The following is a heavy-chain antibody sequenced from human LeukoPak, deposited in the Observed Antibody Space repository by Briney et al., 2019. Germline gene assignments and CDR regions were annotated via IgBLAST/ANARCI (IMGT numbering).Heavy chain of an antibody. CDR2: ISSSSSTI. Sequence: GGSLRLSCAASGFTFSSYSMNWARQAPGKGLEWVSYISSSSSTIYYADSVKGRFTISRDNSKNTLYLQMNSLRAEDTAVYYCARDGVGIAVAGDLDYWGQGTLVTVSS. D-gene: IGHD6-19*01. V-gene: IGHV3-48*01. J-gene: IGHJ4*02. CDR1: GFTFSSYS. CDR3: ARDGVGIAVAGDLDY.